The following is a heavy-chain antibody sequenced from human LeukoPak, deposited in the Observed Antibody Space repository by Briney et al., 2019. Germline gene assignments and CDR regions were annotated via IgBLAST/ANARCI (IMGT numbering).Heavy chain of an antibody. CDR2: ISAYNGNT. CDR1: GYTFTSYG. Sequence: ASVKVSCKASGYTFTSYGISWVRQAPGQGLEWMGWISAYNGNTNYAQKLQGRVTMTTDTSTSTAYMELRSLRSDDTAVYYCARVMQLTPHHDAFDIWGQGTMVTVSS. D-gene: IGHD4/OR15-4a*01. J-gene: IGHJ3*02. CDR3: ARVMQLTPHHDAFDI. V-gene: IGHV1-18*01.